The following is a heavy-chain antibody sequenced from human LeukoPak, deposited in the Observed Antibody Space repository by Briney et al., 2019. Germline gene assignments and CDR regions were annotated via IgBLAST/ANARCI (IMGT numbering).Heavy chain of an antibody. J-gene: IGHJ4*02. CDR2: IHYSGSA. CDR1: GGSFSGYY. CDR3: ARGQWFRAF. D-gene: IGHD3-10*01. V-gene: IGHV4-34*01. Sequence: PSETLSLTCAVYGGSFSGYYWTWIRQPPGKGLEWIGEIHYSGSATYNPSLTSRVTISVDTSKNQFSLKMNSVTAADTAVYYCARGQWFRAFWSRGTPVTVSS.